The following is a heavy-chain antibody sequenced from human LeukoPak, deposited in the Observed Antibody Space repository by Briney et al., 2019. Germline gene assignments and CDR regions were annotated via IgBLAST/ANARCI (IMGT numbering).Heavy chain of an antibody. J-gene: IGHJ5*02. CDR3: WFDP. D-gene: IGHD6-13*01. CDR1: GGSFSGYY. CDR2: IYHSGST. V-gene: IGHV4-34*01. Sequence: PSETLSLTCAVYGGSFSGYYWSWIRQPPGKGLEWIGEIYHSGSTYYTPSLKSRVTISIDTSKNQFSLKLSSVTADSSSWYFNWFDPWGQGTLVTVSS.